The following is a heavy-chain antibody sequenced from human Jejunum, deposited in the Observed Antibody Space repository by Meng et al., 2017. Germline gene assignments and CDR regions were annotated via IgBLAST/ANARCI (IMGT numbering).Heavy chain of an antibody. Sequence: GESLKISCVGSGFSLRTYWMHWVRQVPGKGLVWVSNINGDGTNTKYADSLKGRFIISGDNAKNTLYLQMNSLRAEDTAVYYCARYSRSTCFDIWGQGTMVTVSS. CDR1: GFSLRTYW. J-gene: IGHJ3*02. V-gene: IGHV3-74*03. CDR3: ARYSRSTCFDI. D-gene: IGHD6-13*01. CDR2: INGDGTNT.